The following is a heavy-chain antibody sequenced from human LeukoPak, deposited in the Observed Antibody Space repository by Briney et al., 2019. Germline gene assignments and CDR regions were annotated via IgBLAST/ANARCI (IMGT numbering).Heavy chain of an antibody. D-gene: IGHD6-6*01. Sequence: PSETLSLTCTVSGGSISSSSYYWGWIRQPPGTGLEWIGSIYYSGSTYYNPSLKSRVTISVDTSKNQFSLKLSSVTAADTAVYYCARHAYSSSPINWFDPWGQGTLVTVSS. CDR3: ARHAYSSSPINWFDP. CDR2: IYYSGST. J-gene: IGHJ5*02. V-gene: IGHV4-39*01. CDR1: GGSISSSSYY.